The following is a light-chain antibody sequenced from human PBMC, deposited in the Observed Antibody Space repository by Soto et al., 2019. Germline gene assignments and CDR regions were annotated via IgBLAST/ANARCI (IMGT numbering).Light chain of an antibody. CDR3: QTWGTGIQV. J-gene: IGLJ3*02. CDR2: LNSDGSH. CDR1: SGHNTYA. V-gene: IGLV4-69*01. Sequence: QPVLTQSPSASASLGASVKLTCTLSSGHNTYAIAWHQQQPEKGPRYLMKLNSDGSHTKGDGIPDRFSGSSSGAERYLTISSLQSEEEADYYCQTWGTGIQVFGGGTKLTVL.